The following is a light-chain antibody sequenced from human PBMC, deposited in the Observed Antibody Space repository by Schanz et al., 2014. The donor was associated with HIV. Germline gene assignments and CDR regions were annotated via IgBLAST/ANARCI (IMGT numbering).Light chain of an antibody. CDR2: EVS. CDR3: SSYVGSNNYV. Sequence: QSALTQPPSASGSRGQSVTISCTGTSSDVGHYDYVSWYQQHPGQAPKLMIYEVSKRPSGVSNRFSGSKSGNTASLTFSGLQAEDEADYYCSSYVGSNNYVFGTGTKLTVL. J-gene: IGLJ1*01. V-gene: IGLV2-8*01. CDR1: SSDVGHYDY.